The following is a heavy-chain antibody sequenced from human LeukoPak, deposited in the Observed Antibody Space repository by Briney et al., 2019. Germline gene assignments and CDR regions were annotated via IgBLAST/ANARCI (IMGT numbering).Heavy chain of an antibody. V-gene: IGHV1-8*01. D-gene: IGHD5-12*01. J-gene: IGHJ4*02. CDR2: MNPDRGHA. CDR1: GYAFTGHD. CDR3: AKVAGSAGYGGYVPALNT. Sequence: GSVRVSCKASGYAFTGHDIYWVRQAPGQGLQWMGWMNPDRGHAGYAQNLQGRVTMTRNTTTNTAYMELTNLRSEDTAVYYCAKVAGSAGYGGYVPALNTWGQGTLVTVSS.